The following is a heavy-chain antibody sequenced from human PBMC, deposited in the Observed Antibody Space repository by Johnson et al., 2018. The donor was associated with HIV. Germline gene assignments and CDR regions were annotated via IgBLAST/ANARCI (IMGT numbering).Heavy chain of an antibody. Sequence: QVQLVESGGGVVQPGRSLRLSCAASGFTFSSYAMHWVRQAPGKGLEWVAVISYDGSNKYYADSMKGRFTISRDNSKNTLYLQMNNLRAEDTSVYYCAKDFGSSSWHAFDIWGQGTMVTVSS. CDR3: AKDFGSSSWHAFDI. CDR1: GFTFSSYA. D-gene: IGHD6-13*01. CDR2: ISYDGSNK. V-gene: IGHV3-30*04. J-gene: IGHJ3*02.